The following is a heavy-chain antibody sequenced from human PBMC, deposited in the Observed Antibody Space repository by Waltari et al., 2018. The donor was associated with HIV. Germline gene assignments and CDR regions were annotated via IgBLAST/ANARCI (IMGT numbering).Heavy chain of an antibody. J-gene: IGHJ6*02. CDR3: ARHIAPQAYYYGMDV. CDR1: GGSISSSSYY. V-gene: IGHV4-39*01. Sequence: QLHLQESGPGLVKPSETLSLICTVSGGSISSSSYYWGWIRQPPGKGLEWIGSTLYYSGSTYYHPSLKSRVPISVDTSKNQFSLKLTSVTAADTAVYYCARHIAPQAYYYGMDVWGQGTTVTVSS. CDR2: TLYYSGST. D-gene: IGHD6-6*01.